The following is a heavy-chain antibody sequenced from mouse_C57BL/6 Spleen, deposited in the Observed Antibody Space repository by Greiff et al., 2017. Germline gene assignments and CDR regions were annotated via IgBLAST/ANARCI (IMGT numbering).Heavy chain of an antibody. CDR1: GFTFSSYA. CDR3: TRDRDSNYYGSSLDY. D-gene: IGHD1-1*01. Sequence: EVKLVESGEGLVKPGGSLKLSCAASGFTFSSYAMSWVRQTPEKRLEWVAYISSGGDYIYYADTVKGRFTISRDNARNTLYLQMSSLKSEDTAMYYCTRDRDSNYYGSSLDYWGQGTTLTVSS. J-gene: IGHJ2*01. CDR2: ISSGGDYI. V-gene: IGHV5-9-1*02.